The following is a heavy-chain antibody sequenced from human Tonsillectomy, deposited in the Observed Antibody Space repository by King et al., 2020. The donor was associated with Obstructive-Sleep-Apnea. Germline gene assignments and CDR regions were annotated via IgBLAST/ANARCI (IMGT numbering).Heavy chain of an antibody. CDR2: VYYSGST. CDR3: ARIYSSGEVDY. Sequence: VQLQESGPGLVKPSETLSLTCTVSGGSVSSYFWSWIRQPPRKGLEWIGYVYYSGSTNYNPSLQSRVTISLDTSKNQFSLKLRSVTAADKAVYFCARIYSSGEVDYWGQGTLVTVSS. J-gene: IGHJ4*02. V-gene: IGHV4-59*02. CDR1: GGSVSSYF. D-gene: IGHD6-19*01.